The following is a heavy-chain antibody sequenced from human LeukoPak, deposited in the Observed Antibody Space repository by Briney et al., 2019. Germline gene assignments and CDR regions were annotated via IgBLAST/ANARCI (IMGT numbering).Heavy chain of an antibody. CDR2: IYYSGST. CDR1: GDSINSYF. D-gene: IGHD6-19*01. V-gene: IGHV4-4*07. Sequence: SETLPLTCTVSGDSINSYFWSWIRQPAGKGLEWIGRIYYSGSTNYNPSLRSRVTMSVDTSKNQFSLNLSSVTAADTAVYYCAREGYSSGWYPDSWGQGTLVTVSS. J-gene: IGHJ4*02. CDR3: AREGYSSGWYPDS.